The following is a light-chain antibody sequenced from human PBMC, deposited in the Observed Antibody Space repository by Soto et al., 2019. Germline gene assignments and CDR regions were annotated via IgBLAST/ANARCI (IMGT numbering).Light chain of an antibody. CDR2: LNSDGSH. CDR1: SGHNSYA. CDR3: QTWSTDIRG. V-gene: IGLV4-69*01. J-gene: IGLJ3*02. Sequence: QPVLTQPPSASASLGASVKLTCTLSSGHNSYAIAWHQQQPEKGPRYLMKLNSDGSHSKGDGIPDRFSGSSSGAERYLTISSLQSEDEADYFCQTWSTDIRGFGGGTQLTVL.